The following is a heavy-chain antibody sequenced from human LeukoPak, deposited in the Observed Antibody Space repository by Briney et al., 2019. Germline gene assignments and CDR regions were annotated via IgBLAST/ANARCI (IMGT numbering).Heavy chain of an antibody. Sequence: GGSLRLSCVGSGFTVSRSFMSWVRQAPGKGLEWVSNLYNDAFDSATHYADSVKGRFTISRDNSQNTLYLQMDSLRAEDMAVYYCARVGYTSYYYYGMDVWGQGTTVTVSS. CDR3: ARVGYTSYYYYGMDV. CDR2: LYNDAFDSAT. V-gene: IGHV3-53*05. D-gene: IGHD6-13*01. CDR1: GFTVSRSF. J-gene: IGHJ6*02.